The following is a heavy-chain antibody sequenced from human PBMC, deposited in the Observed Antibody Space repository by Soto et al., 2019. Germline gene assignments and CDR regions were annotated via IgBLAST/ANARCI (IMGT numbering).Heavy chain of an antibody. J-gene: IGHJ6*01. CDR3: AKDSIAVAGPPVYYYYGMDV. V-gene: IGHV3-43*01. CDR1: GFTFDDYT. Sequence: GGSLRLSCAASGFTFDDYTMHWVRQAPGKGLEWVSLISWDGGSTYYADSVKGRFTISRDNSKNSLYLQMNSLRTEDTALYYCAKDSIAVAGPPVYYYYGMDVWGQGTTVNVSS. D-gene: IGHD6-19*01. CDR2: ISWDGGST.